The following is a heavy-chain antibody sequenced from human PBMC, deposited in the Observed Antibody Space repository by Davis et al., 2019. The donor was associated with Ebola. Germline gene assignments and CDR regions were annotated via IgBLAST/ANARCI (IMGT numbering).Heavy chain of an antibody. D-gene: IGHD6-13*01. J-gene: IGHJ6*02. Sequence: SVKVSCKASGGTFSSYAISWVRQAPGQGLEGMGGRIPIFGTANYAQKFQGRVTTTADESTSTAYMELSSLRSEDTAVYYCARPQLVLRGYYYYYGMDVWGQGTTVTVSS. CDR2: RIPIFGTA. CDR3: ARPQLVLRGYYYYYGMDV. V-gene: IGHV1-69*13. CDR1: GGTFSSYA.